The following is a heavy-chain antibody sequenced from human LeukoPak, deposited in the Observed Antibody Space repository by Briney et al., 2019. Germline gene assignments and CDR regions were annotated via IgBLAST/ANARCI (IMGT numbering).Heavy chain of an antibody. D-gene: IGHD3-16*02. CDR3: ARAYYDYVWGSYRYQGGAPRN. Sequence: SETLSLTCIVSGGSINSRSYYWGWIRQPPGKGLEWIGSVYYTGSTYKNPSLKGRVTISIDTSKNQFSLKLSSVTAADTAVYYCARAYYDYVWGSYRYQGGAPRNWGQGTLVTVSS. J-gene: IGHJ4*02. V-gene: IGHV4-39*01. CDR2: VYYTGST. CDR1: GGSINSRSYY.